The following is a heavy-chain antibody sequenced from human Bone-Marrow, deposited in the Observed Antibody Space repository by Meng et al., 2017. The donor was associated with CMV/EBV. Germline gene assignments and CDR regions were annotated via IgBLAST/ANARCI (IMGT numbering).Heavy chain of an antibody. CDR2: MWLDGTER. Sequence: GESLKISCAASGIIFNTHGIHWLRQAPGKGLEWVAFMWLDGTERYNGNIVKGRFIGSRDKSKNTVFLQLSSPRVEDTAVYYCVGHQGGPREGVRLVWGQGTLVTVSS. J-gene: IGHJ4*02. V-gene: IGHV3-30*02. CDR1: GIIFNTHG. D-gene: IGHD3-10*01. CDR3: VGHQGGPREGVRLV.